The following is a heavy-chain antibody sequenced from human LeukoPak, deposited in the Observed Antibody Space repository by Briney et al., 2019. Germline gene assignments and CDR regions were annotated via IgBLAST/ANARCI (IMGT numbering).Heavy chain of an antibody. CDR3: ARDPGSGYEEHFDY. J-gene: IGHJ4*02. D-gene: IGHD5-12*01. CDR2: ISSSGSSI. CDR1: GFTFSSYG. Sequence: GGSLRLSCAASGFTFSSYGMSWVRQAPGKGLEWVSAISSSGSSIYYADSVKGRFTISRDNAKDSLYLQMNSLRAEDTAVYYCARDPGSGYEEHFDYWGQGTLVTVSS. V-gene: IGHV3-21*04.